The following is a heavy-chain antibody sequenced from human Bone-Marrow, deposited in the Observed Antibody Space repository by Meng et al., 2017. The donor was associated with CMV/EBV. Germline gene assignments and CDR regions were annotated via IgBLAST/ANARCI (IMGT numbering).Heavy chain of an antibody. CDR3: ARGGREGTGDF. Sequence: GESLKISCAASGFTFSDYWMTWVRQAPGKGLQWVANIKEDGSDKYCVDSLKGRFTISRDNANDSLHLQMNSLTAEDTAVYYCARGGREGTGDFWGQGTLVTVSS. V-gene: IGHV3-7*01. D-gene: IGHD1/OR15-1a*01. J-gene: IGHJ4*02. CDR1: GFTFSDYW. CDR2: IKEDGSDK.